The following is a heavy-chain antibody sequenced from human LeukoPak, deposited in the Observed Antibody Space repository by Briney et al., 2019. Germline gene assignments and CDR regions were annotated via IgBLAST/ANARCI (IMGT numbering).Heavy chain of an antibody. J-gene: IGHJ6*03. CDR3: ARDWSLWFGESPYYYYMDV. V-gene: IGHV1-2*02. CDR2: INPKSGGT. CDR1: AYIFTNYY. Sequence: GASVKVSCTASAYIFTNYYVHWVRQAPGQGLEWMGWINPKSGGTNSAQKFQGRVTLTRDTSITTAYMELSSLRSDDTAVYYCARDWSLWFGESPYYYYMDVWGKGTTVTVSS. D-gene: IGHD3-10*01.